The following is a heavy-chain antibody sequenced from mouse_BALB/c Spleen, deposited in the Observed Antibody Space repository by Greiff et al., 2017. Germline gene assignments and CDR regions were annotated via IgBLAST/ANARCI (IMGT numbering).Heavy chain of an antibody. V-gene: IGHV3-6*02. CDR3: ARYDLYAMDY. Sequence: EVKLQESGPGLVKPSQSLSLTCSVTGYSITSGYYWNWIRQFPGNKLEWMGYISYDGSNNYNPSLKNRISITRDTSKNQFFLKLNSVTTEDTATYYCARYDLYAMDYWGQGTSVTVSS. CDR2: ISYDGSN. J-gene: IGHJ4*01. D-gene: IGHD2-12*01. CDR1: GYSITSGYY.